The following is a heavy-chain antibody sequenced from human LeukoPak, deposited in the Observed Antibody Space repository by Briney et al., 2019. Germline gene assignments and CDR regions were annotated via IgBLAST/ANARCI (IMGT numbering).Heavy chain of an antibody. CDR2: IKQDGSKR. Sequence: GGSLRLSCAASGFTFSNYWMSWVRQAPGKGLEWVANIKQDGSKRNYVGAVNGRFTISRDNARNSLYLQMNSLRVEDTAVYYCARDPTVTTEDGPNWGQGTLVTVSS. V-gene: IGHV3-7*03. CDR1: GFTFSNYW. J-gene: IGHJ4*02. D-gene: IGHD4-11*01. CDR3: ARDPTVTTEDGPN.